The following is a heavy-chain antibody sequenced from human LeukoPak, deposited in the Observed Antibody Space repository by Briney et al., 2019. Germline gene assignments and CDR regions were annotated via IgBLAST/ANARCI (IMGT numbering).Heavy chain of an antibody. CDR1: GGSISSGSYY. CDR3: ARDGYNYRAFDI. J-gene: IGHJ3*02. V-gene: IGHV4-61*02. Sequence: SQTLSLTCTVSGGSISSGSYYWSWIRQPAGKGLEWIGRIYTSGSTNYNPSLMSRVTISVDTSKNQFSLKLSSVTAADTAVYYCARDGYNYRAFDIWGQGTMVTVSS. CDR2: IYTSGST. D-gene: IGHD5-24*01.